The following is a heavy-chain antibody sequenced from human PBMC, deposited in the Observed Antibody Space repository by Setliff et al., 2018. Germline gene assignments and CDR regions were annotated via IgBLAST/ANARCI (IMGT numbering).Heavy chain of an antibody. CDR1: GYTLTELS. D-gene: IGHD3-16*01. CDR2: INPSSGAT. Sequence: ASVKVSCKVSGYTLTELSMHWVRQAPGQGLEWMGRINPSSGATIYAQKFRGRVTMTSDTSISTAYMELGRLRSDDTAVYFCARDGGGDSDAFDIWGQGTMVTVSS. J-gene: IGHJ3*02. CDR3: ARDGGGDSDAFDI. V-gene: IGHV1-2*06.